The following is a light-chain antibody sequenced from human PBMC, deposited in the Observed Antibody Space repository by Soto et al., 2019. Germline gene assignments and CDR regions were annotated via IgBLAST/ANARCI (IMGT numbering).Light chain of an antibody. Sequence: IQLTQSPSTLSASAGDRGTITCRVSQTLNGWLAWYQHTPGNAPKLLIFKASNLQSGVPSRFSGSGSGTEFTLTISSLQPDDSATYYCQQYNNYSFTFGPGTKVEIK. CDR2: KAS. CDR1: QTLNGW. CDR3: QQYNNYSFT. J-gene: IGKJ3*01. V-gene: IGKV1-5*03.